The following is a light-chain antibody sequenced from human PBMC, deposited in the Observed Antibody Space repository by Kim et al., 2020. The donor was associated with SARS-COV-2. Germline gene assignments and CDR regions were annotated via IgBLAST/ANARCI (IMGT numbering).Light chain of an antibody. Sequence: QSALTQPASVSGSPGQSITISCTGTSSDVYSYNYVSWYQQHPGKAPKLMIYDVNNRPSGVSDRFSGLKSGNTASLTISGLQAEDEADYYCSSYTSSGTVIFGGGTQLTVL. CDR3: SSYTSSGTVI. CDR2: DVN. J-gene: IGLJ2*01. V-gene: IGLV2-14*03. CDR1: SSDVYSYNY.